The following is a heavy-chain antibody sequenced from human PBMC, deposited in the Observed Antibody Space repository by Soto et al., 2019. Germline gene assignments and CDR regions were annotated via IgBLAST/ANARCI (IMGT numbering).Heavy chain of an antibody. CDR3: AKLGHCSGGSCYLDY. Sequence: EVQPLESGGGLVQPGGSLRLSCAASGFTFSSYAMSWVRQAPGKGLEWVSAISGSGGSTYYADSVKGRFTISRDNSKNTLYLQMNSLRAEDTAVYYCAKLGHCSGGSCYLDYWGQGTLVTVSS. CDR1: GFTFSSYA. J-gene: IGHJ4*02. CDR2: ISGSGGST. D-gene: IGHD2-15*01. V-gene: IGHV3-23*01.